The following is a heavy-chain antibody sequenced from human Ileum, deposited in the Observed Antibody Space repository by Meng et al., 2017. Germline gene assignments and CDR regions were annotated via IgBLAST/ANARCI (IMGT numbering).Heavy chain of an antibody. V-gene: IGHV3-30-3*01. J-gene: IGHJ4*02. Sequence: QVQLVESGGGVVQLGRSLRLSCAASGFTFSSYAMPWVRQAPGKGLEWVAVISYDGSNKYYADSVKGRFTISRDNSKNTLYLQMNSLRAEDTAVYYCARDTKNYYDSSGYPGPLDYWGQGTLVTVSS. D-gene: IGHD3-22*01. CDR1: GFTFSSYA. CDR3: ARDTKNYYDSSGYPGPLDY. CDR2: ISYDGSNK.